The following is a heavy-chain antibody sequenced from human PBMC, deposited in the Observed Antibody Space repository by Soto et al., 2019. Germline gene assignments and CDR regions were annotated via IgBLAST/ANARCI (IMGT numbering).Heavy chain of an antibody. CDR3: ARGNVANYFEP. V-gene: IGHV5-10-1*01. Sequence: LGESLKISCKGSGYSFTSYWISWVRQMPGKGLEWMGRIDPSDSYTNYSPSVQGQVTMSVDKSISTAYLQWSSLKASDAAVYYCARGNVANYFEPWGQGTLVTVSS. D-gene: IGHD1-7*01. CDR2: IDPSDSYT. J-gene: IGHJ5*02. CDR1: GYSFTSYW.